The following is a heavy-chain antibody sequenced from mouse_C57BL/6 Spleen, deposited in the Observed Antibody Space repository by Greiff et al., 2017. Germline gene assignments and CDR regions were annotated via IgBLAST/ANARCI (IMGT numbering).Heavy chain of an antibody. CDR1: GYTFTSYT. CDR3: ARGYSNYDAMDY. D-gene: IGHD2-5*01. CDR2: INPSSGYT. J-gene: IGHJ4*01. V-gene: IGHV1-4*01. Sequence: VQGVESGAELARPGASVKMSCKASGYTFTSYTMHWVKQRPGQGLEWIGYINPSSGYTKYNQKFKDKATLTADKSSSTAYMQLSSLTSEDSAVYYCARGYSNYDAMDYWGQGTSVTVSS.